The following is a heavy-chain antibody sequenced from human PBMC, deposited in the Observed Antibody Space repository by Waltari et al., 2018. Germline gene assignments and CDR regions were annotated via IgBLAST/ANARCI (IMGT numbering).Heavy chain of an antibody. CDR3: ARDPRVVRQQLAHRHYYYYYGMDV. J-gene: IGHJ6*02. D-gene: IGHD6-13*01. CDR2: INAGNGNT. Sequence: QVQLVQSGAEVKKPGASVKVSCKASGYTFTSYAMHWVRQAPGQRLEWMGWINAGNGNTKYSQKFQGRVTITRDTSASTAYMELSSLRSEDTAVYYCARDPRVVRQQLAHRHYYYYYGMDVWGQGTTVTVSS. V-gene: IGHV1-3*01. CDR1: GYTFTSYA.